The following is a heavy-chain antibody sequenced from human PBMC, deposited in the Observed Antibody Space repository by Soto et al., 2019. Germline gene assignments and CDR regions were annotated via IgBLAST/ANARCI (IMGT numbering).Heavy chain of an antibody. J-gene: IGHJ4*02. Sequence: PGGSLRLSCAASGFTFSDYYMSWIRQAPGKGLEWVSYISSSGSTIYYADSVKGRFTISRDNSKNTLYLQMNSLRAEDTAVYYCAKDRSSSWYGSDYWGQGTLVTVSS. CDR2: ISSSGSTI. D-gene: IGHD6-13*01. CDR1: GFTFSDYY. CDR3: AKDRSSSWYGSDY. V-gene: IGHV3-11*01.